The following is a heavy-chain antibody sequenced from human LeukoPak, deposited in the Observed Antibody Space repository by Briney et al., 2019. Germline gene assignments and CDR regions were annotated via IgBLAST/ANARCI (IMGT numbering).Heavy chain of an antibody. CDR3: AREKEDKSLVWAGDLRKYYYYYMDV. Sequence: SETLSLTCTVSGGSISSSSYYWGWIRQPPGKGLEWIGNIYYSGSTYYNPSLKSRVTISVGTSKNQFSLKLSSVTAADTAVYYCAREKEDKSLVWAGDLRKYYYYYMDVWGKGTTVTISS. CDR2: IYYSGST. D-gene: IGHD3-10*01. V-gene: IGHV4-39*07. CDR1: GGSISSSSYY. J-gene: IGHJ6*03.